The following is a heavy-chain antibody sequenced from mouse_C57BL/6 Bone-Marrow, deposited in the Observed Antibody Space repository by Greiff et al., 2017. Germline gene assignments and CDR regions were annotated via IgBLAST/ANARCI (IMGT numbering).Heavy chain of an antibody. CDR2: IDPSDSYT. CDR1: GYTFTSYW. CDR3: ARELIAMDY. V-gene: IGHV1-50*01. Sequence: VQLQQPGAELVKPGASVKLSCKASGYTFTSYWMQGVKQRPGQGLAWIGEIDPSDSYTNYNQKFKGKATLTVDTSSSTAYMQLSSLTSEDSAVYYCARELIAMDYWGQGTSVTVSS. J-gene: IGHJ4*01. D-gene: IGHD1-3*01.